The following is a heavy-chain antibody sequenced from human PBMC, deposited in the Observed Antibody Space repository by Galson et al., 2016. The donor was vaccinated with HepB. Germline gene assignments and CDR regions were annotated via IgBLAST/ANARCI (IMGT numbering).Heavy chain of an antibody. V-gene: IGHV4-34*01. CDR3: ARGGYSYGYHHYVGP. D-gene: IGHD5-18*01. CDR2: VNHSGST. CDR1: GGSFRGYY. Sequence: SETLSLTCAVYGGSFRGYYWSWIRQPPGKGLEWIGEVNHSGSTNYNPSLKSRVTISVDTSKNQFSLKLSSVTAADTAVYYCARGGYSYGYHHYVGPWGQGTLVTVSS. J-gene: IGHJ5*02.